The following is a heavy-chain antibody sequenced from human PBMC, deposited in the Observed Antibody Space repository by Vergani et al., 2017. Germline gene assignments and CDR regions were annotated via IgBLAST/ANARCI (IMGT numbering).Heavy chain of an antibody. CDR1: GFTFSSYD. V-gene: IGHV3-13*05. J-gene: IGHJ3*02. CDR2: IGTAGDP. D-gene: IGHD2-21*01. Sequence: VQLVESGGGVVQPGRSLRLSCAASGFTFSSYDMHWVRQATGKGLEWVSAIGTAGDPYYPGSVKGRVTISIENAKTSLYLQMNSLRAGDKAVYYCARGPGCGGDCSLHAFYIGGQGTMVTVSS. CDR3: ARGPGCGGDCSLHAFYI.